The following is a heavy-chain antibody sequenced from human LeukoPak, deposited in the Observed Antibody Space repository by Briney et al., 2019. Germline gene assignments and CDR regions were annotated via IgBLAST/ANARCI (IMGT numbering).Heavy chain of an antibody. CDR1: GGSFRGYY. D-gene: IGHD2-2*02. Sequence: PSETLSLTCAVYGGSFRGYYWSWIRQPPGKGLEWIGEINHSGSTNYNPSLKSRVTISVDTSKNQFSLKLSSVTAADTAVYYCARDGIVVVPAAIPIHYYYGMDVWGQGTTVTVSS. CDR3: ARDGIVVVPAAIPIHYYYGMDV. CDR2: INHSGST. J-gene: IGHJ6*02. V-gene: IGHV4-34*01.